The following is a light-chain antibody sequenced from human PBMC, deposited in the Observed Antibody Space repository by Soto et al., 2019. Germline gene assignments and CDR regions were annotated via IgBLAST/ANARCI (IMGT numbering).Light chain of an antibody. CDR3: SSYTTATTRV. CDR1: SSDVGAYNY. J-gene: IGLJ3*02. Sequence: QSVLTQPASVSGSPGQSITISCTGTSSDVGAYNYVSWYQQHPGKAPKLMIFDVSNRPSGVSNRFSGSKSGNTASLTISGLQGEDEADYYCSSYTTATTRVFGGGTQLTVL. V-gene: IGLV2-14*01. CDR2: DVS.